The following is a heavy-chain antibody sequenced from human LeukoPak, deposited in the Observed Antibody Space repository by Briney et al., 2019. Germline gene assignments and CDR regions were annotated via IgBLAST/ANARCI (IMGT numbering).Heavy chain of an antibody. J-gene: IGHJ6*03. CDR3: ARVEEGYGSGRRENYYYYYMDV. Sequence: GSLRLSCAASGFTFSNYAMNWIRQPPGKGLEWIGYIYYSGSTNYNPSLKSRVTISVDTSKNQFSLKLSSVTAADTAVYYCARVEEGYGSGRRENYYYYYMDVWGKGTTVTISS. V-gene: IGHV4-59*01. CDR1: GFTFSNYA. D-gene: IGHD3-10*01. CDR2: IYYSGST.